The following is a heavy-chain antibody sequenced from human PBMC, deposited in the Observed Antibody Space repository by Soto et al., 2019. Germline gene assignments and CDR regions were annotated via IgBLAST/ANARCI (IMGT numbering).Heavy chain of an antibody. CDR2: IWYDGTNQ. CDR3: ARGGFCSSTTCSNYHGMDV. J-gene: IGHJ6*02. CDR1: GFTFSSFG. V-gene: IGHV3-33*01. D-gene: IGHD2-2*03. Sequence: GGSLSLSCAASGFTFSSFGMHWVRQAPGKGLEWAALIWYDGTNQNYADSVRGRFTISRDNSKNTLYLQINSLRAEDTAVYYCARGGFCSSTTCSNYHGMDVWGQGTTVTVSS.